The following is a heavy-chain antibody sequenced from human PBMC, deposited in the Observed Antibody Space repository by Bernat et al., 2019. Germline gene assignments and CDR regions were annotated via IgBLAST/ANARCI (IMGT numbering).Heavy chain of an antibody. V-gene: IGHV4-59*01. Sequence: QVQLQESGPGLVKPSETLSLTCTVSGGSISSYYWSWIRQPPGKGLEWIGYIYYSGSTNYNPSLKSRVTISVDTSKNQFSLKLSSVTAADTAVYYCARVGTIFGVVGWFDPWGQGTLVTVSS. CDR2: IYYSGST. J-gene: IGHJ5*02. CDR1: GGSISSYY. D-gene: IGHD3-3*01. CDR3: ARVGTIFGVVGWFDP.